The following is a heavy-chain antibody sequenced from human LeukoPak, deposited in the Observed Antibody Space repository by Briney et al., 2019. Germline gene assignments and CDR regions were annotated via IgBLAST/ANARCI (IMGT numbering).Heavy chain of an antibody. CDR3: ARGRQQWLVRGAFDI. CDR2: ISAYNGNT. Sequence: ASVKVSCKASGYTFINYVISWVRQAPGQGLEWMGWISAYNGNTNYAQKFQGRVTMTTDTSTSTVYMELGSLTSDDTAVYYCARGRQQWLVRGAFDIWGQGTMVTVSS. V-gene: IGHV1-18*01. J-gene: IGHJ3*02. D-gene: IGHD6-19*01. CDR1: GYTFINYV.